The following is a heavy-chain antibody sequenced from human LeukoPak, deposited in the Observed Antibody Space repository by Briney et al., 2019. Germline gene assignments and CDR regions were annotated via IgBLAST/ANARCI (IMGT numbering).Heavy chain of an antibody. Sequence: SETLSLTCTVSGGSISSYYWGWIRQPPGKGLEWIGYIYSSGSTNYNPSLKSRVTISVDTSKNQFSLRLSSVTAADTAVYYCARVFRGYSYGPFDYWGQGTLSPSPQ. V-gene: IGHV4-59*01. CDR2: IYSSGST. CDR1: GGSISSYY. J-gene: IGHJ4*02. CDR3: ARVFRGYSYGPFDY. D-gene: IGHD5-18*01.